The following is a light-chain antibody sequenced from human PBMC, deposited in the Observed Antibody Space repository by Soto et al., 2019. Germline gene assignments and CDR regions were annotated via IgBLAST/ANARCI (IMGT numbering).Light chain of an antibody. CDR2: GTS. V-gene: IGKV3-20*01. CDR3: QQYCSSPLT. Sequence: EVVLTQSPGTLSLSPGERATLSCRASHTVSITHLAWYQQTRGQAPRLLIYGTSIRATGVPARFSGSGSGTDFTLTISRLEAEDFAVYYCQQYCSSPLTFGGGTKIEIK. J-gene: IGKJ4*01. CDR1: HTVSITH.